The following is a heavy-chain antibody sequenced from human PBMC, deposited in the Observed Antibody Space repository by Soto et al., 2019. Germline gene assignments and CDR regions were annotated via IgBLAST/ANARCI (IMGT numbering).Heavy chain of an antibody. V-gene: IGHV1-3*01. CDR3: ARFSGDGSVNNFDY. D-gene: IGHD3-10*01. J-gene: IGHJ4*02. CDR2: INAGNGDT. CDR1: GYTFTNYA. Sequence: QVQLVQSGTEVKKPGASVKVSCKTSGYTFTNYAIHWVRQAPGQRLEWMGRINAGNGDTRYSQKFQGRITITRDTSASTAYMELSSLRSEDTALYYCARFSGDGSVNNFDYWAQGVLVTVSS.